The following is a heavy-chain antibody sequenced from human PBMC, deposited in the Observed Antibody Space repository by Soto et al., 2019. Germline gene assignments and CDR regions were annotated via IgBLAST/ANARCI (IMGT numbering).Heavy chain of an antibody. D-gene: IGHD3-22*01. Sequence: GASVKVSCKASGGTFSSYTISWVRQAPGQRLEWMGRIIPILGIANYAQKFQGRVTITADKSTSTAYMELSSLRSEDTAVYYCARDPSYYYDSSGYYGHYYYGMDVWGQGTTVTVSS. V-gene: IGHV1-69*04. CDR2: IIPILGIA. J-gene: IGHJ6*02. CDR3: ARDPSYYYDSSGYYGHYYYGMDV. CDR1: GGTFSSYT.